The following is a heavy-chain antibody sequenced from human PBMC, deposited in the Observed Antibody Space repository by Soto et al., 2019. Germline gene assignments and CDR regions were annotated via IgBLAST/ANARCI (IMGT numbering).Heavy chain of an antibody. CDR3: ARDYRYYYESSGYDPQTY. D-gene: IGHD3-22*01. CDR1: GFTFSDYY. CDR2: ISSSGSTI. V-gene: IGHV3-11*01. Sequence: GGSLRLSCAASGFTFSDYYMSWIRQAPGKGLEWVSYISSSGSTIYYADSVKGRFTICRDNAKNSLYLQMNSLRAEDPAVYYCARDYRYYYESSGYDPQTYWGQGTLVTVS. J-gene: IGHJ4*02.